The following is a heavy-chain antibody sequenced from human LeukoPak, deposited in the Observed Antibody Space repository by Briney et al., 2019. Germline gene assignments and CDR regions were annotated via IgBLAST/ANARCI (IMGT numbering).Heavy chain of an antibody. Sequence: SETLSLTCTVSGGYISSYYWSWIRQPPGKGLEWIGYIYYSGSTNYNPSLKSRVTISVDTSKNQFSLKLSSVTAADTAVYYCAKLKARPYYFDYWGQGTLVTVSS. CDR1: GGYISSYY. CDR3: AKLKARPYYFDY. V-gene: IGHV4-59*12. CDR2: IYYSGST. J-gene: IGHJ4*02. D-gene: IGHD1-1*01.